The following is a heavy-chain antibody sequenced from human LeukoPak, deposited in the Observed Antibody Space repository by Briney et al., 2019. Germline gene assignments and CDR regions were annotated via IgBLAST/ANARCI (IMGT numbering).Heavy chain of an antibody. CDR1: GCSISSGYY. J-gene: IGHJ4*02. D-gene: IGHD6-13*01. CDR2: IYHSGST. CDR3: AREYSSSWDPSFDY. Sequence: SETLSLTCAVSGCSISSGYYWGWIRQPPGKGLEWIGSIYHSGSTYYNPSLKSRVTMSVDTSKNQFSLKLSSVTAADTAVYYCAREYSSSWDPSFDYWGQGTLVTVSS. V-gene: IGHV4-38-2*02.